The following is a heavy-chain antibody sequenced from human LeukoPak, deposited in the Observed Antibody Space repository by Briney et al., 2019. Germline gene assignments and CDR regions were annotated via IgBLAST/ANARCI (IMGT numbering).Heavy chain of an antibody. CDR3: ARVLRPMASQYYFDY. D-gene: IGHD3-10*01. CDR1: GASINTYY. V-gene: IGHV4-59*01. J-gene: IGHJ4*02. CDR2: IYYSGTT. Sequence: SETLSLTCTVSGASINTYYWSWIRQPPGKGLEWIGYIYYSGTTSYNPSLKARVTISIDTSKNQFSLKLSSVTAADTAVYYCARVLRPMASQYYFDYWGQGTLVTVSS.